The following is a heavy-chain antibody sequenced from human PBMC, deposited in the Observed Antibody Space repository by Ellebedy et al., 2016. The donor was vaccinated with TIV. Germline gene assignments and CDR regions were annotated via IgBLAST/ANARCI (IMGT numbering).Heavy chain of an antibody. V-gene: IGHV3-23*01. CDR1: GFTFSSYA. CDR2: ISGSGGST. CDR3: ATRHYGGFDI. J-gene: IGHJ3*02. Sequence: GESLKISXAASGFTFSSYAMSWVRQAPGKGLEWVSAISGSGGSTYSADSVRGRCSISRDKSKNTVYLHLNSLRAEDTAVYYCATRHYGGFDIWGQGTKVTVSS. D-gene: IGHD4-23*01.